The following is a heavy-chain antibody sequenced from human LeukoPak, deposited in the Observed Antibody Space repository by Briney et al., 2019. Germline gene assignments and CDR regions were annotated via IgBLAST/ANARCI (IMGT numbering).Heavy chain of an antibody. V-gene: IGHV3-21*01. CDR1: GFTFSSYS. Sequence: PGGSLRLSCAASGFTFSSYSMNWVRQAPGKELEWVSSISSSSSYIYYADSVKGRFTISRDNAKNSLYLQMNSLRAEDTAVYYCGRDGCSGGSCYADYWGQGTLVTVSS. CDR2: ISSSSSYI. D-gene: IGHD2-15*01. J-gene: IGHJ4*02. CDR3: GRDGCSGGSCYADY.